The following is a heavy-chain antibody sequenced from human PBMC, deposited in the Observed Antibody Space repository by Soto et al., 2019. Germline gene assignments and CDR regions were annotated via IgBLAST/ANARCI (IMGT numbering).Heavy chain of an antibody. CDR1: GGSIRNVY. D-gene: IGHD2-2*01. J-gene: IGHJ4*02. CDR2: IYYIGST. V-gene: IGHV4-59*01. CDR3: AKGLVPAAKTSLNDY. Sequence: SETLSLTCTVSGGSIRNVYWSWIRQPPGKGLEWIGYIYYIGSTNYNPSLKSRVTISVDTSKNQFSLKLSSVTAADTAVYYCAKGLVPAAKTSLNDYWGQGTLVTVSS.